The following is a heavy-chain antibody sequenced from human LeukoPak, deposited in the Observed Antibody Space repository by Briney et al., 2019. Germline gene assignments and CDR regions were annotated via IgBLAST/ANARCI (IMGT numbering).Heavy chain of an antibody. CDR1: VFTPSINY. D-gene: IGHD5-18*01. CDR3: FIVGYSYVYGDSNHFDY. Sequence: GGSLRLSCAASVFTPSINYMSWVRHAPGRGREWGSLLYSGGSTYYADSVKGRSTFSTDNSKNTLYLQINSLGAEDTALYFFFIVGYSYVYGDSNHFDYWGQGPLVTVSS. CDR2: LYSGGST. V-gene: IGHV3-66*02. J-gene: IGHJ4*02.